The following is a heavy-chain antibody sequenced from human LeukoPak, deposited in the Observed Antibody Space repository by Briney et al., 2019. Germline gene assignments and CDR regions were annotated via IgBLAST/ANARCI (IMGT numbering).Heavy chain of an antibody. Sequence: GESLKISCKGSGYSFTSYWIGWMRQMPGKGLEWMGIIYPGDSDTRYSPFFQGQVTISADKSISTAYLQWSSLKASDTAMYYCATPYGTGSYYYGMDVWGQGTTVTVSS. J-gene: IGHJ6*02. CDR3: ATPYGTGSYYYGMDV. V-gene: IGHV5-51*01. CDR2: IYPGDSDT. CDR1: GYSFTSYW. D-gene: IGHD3/OR15-3a*01.